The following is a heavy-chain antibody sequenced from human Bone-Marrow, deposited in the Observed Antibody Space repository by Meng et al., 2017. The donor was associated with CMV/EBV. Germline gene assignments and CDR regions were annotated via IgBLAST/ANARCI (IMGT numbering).Heavy chain of an antibody. CDR1: GYTFTDYF. D-gene: IGHD2-21*01. V-gene: IGHV1-2*02. J-gene: IGHJ3*02. CDR3: ARDVKGGDRAFDI. CDR2: INPNSGGT. Sequence: ASVKVSCKASGYTFTDYFVHWVRQAPGQGLEWMGWINPNSGGTNYAQKFQGRVTMTRDTSISTAYMELSRLRSDDTAVYYCARDVKGGDRAFDIWGQGTMVTVSS.